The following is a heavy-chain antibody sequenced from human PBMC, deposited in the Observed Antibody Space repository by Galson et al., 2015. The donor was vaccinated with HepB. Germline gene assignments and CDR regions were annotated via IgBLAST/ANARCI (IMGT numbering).Heavy chain of an antibody. Sequence: SLRLSCAASGFTFSSYAMSWVRQAPGKGLEWVSAISGSGGSTYYADSVKGRFTISRDNSKNTLYLQMNSLRAEDTAVYYCAHIYTVAGYYFDYWGQGALVTVSS. CDR2: ISGSGGST. CDR3: AHIYTVAGYYFDY. V-gene: IGHV3-23*01. CDR1: GFTFSSYA. D-gene: IGHD6-19*01. J-gene: IGHJ4*02.